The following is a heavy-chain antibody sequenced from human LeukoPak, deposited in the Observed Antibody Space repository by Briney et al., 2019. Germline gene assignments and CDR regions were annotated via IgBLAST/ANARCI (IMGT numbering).Heavy chain of an antibody. V-gene: IGHV3-7*01. J-gene: IGHJ4*02. D-gene: IGHD3-10*01. Sequence: PGGPLRLSCAASGFTVSSNYMSWVRQAPGKGLEWVANIKQDGSEKYYVDSVKGRFTISRDNAKNSLYLQMNSLRAEDTAVYYCATFYYYGSGSYLPFDYWGQGTLVTVSS. CDR3: ATFYYYGSGSYLPFDY. CDR2: IKQDGSEK. CDR1: GFTVSSNY.